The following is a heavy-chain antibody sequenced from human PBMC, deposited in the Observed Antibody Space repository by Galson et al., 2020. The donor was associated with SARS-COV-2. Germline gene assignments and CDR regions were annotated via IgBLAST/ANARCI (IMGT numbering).Heavy chain of an antibody. CDR3: ARDLFRVVPAALRANGGGGVEVSWYFDL. CDR1: GYTFTSYA. J-gene: IGHJ2*01. CDR2: INAGNGNT. V-gene: IGHV1-3*01. D-gene: IGHD2-2*01. Sequence: ASVKVSCKASGYTFTSYAMHWVRQAPGQRLEWMGWINAGNGNTKYSQKFQGRVTITRDTSASTAYMELSSLRSEDTAVYYCARDLFRVVPAALRANGGGGVEVSWYFDLWGRGTLVTVSS.